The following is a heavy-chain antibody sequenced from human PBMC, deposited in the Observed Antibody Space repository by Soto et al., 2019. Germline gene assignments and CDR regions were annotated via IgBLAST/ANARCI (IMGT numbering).Heavy chain of an antibody. J-gene: IGHJ4*02. CDR3: ASSGSSGWYVDY. V-gene: IGHV4-39*01. CDR1: GGSISSSTYY. D-gene: IGHD6-19*01. Sequence: QLQLQESGPGLVKPSETLSLTCTVSGGSISSSTYYWGWIRQPPGKGLEWIGSIYYSGSTYYNPSLTSRVTISVDTSKNQFSLKLSSVTAADTAVYYCASSGSSGWYVDYWGQGTLVTVSS. CDR2: IYYSGST.